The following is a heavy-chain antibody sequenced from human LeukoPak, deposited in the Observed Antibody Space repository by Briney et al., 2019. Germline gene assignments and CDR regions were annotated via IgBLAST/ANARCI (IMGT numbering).Heavy chain of an antibody. J-gene: IGHJ5*02. D-gene: IGHD2-15*01. CDR1: GFTFSSYA. V-gene: IGHV3-30*04. CDR3: ARASGGSCYFNWFDP. CDR2: ISYDESNK. Sequence: HPGGSLRLSCAASGFTFSSYAMHWVRQAPGKGLEWVAVISYDESNKYYADSVKGRFTISRDNSKNTLYLQMNSLRAEDTAVYYCARASGGSCYFNWFDPWGQGTLVTVSS.